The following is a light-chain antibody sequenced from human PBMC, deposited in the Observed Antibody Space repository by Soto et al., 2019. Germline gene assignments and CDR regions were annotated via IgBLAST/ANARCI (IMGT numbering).Light chain of an antibody. CDR2: YAS. V-gene: IGKV1-5*01. Sequence: DIQMTQSPSTLSASVGDRVTITCRASQTISNWLAWYQQKPGKAPKLLIYYASRLEGGVPSRFSGSGSGTEFTLTLSSLQPDDFATYYCQQYYSYWTFGQGTKVEIK. CDR1: QTISNW. CDR3: QQYYSYWT. J-gene: IGKJ1*01.